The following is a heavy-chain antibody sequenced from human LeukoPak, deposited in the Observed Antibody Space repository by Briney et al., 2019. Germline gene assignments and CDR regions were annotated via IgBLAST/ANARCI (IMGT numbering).Heavy chain of an antibody. CDR2: ISAYNGNT. D-gene: IGHD2-2*01. CDR1: GYTFTSYG. Sequence: GASVKVSCKASGYTFTSYGITWVRQAPGQGLEWMGWISAYNGNTNYAQKLQGRVTMTTDTSTGTAYMDLRSLRSDDTAVYYCASGVVPTAMADYWGQGTLVTVSS. CDR3: ASGVVPTAMADY. J-gene: IGHJ4*02. V-gene: IGHV1-18*01.